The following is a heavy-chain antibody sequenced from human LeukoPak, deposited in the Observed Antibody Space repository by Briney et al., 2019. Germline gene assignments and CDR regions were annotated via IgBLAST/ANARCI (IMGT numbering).Heavy chain of an antibody. Sequence: GASVKVSCKASGYTFTAYDINWVRQATGQGLEWMGWMNPNSGNTGYAQKFQGRVTITRNTSISTAYMELSSLRSEDTAVYYCASQEIVAAAGTGSSFDYWGQGTLVTVSS. V-gene: IGHV1-8*03. CDR2: MNPNSGNT. J-gene: IGHJ4*02. CDR1: GYTFTAYD. D-gene: IGHD6-13*01. CDR3: ASQEIVAAAGTGSSFDY.